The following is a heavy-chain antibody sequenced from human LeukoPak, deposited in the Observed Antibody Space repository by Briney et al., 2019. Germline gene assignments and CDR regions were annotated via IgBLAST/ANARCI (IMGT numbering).Heavy chain of an antibody. V-gene: IGHV3-21*01. Sequence: PGGSLRLSCAASGFTFSSYSMSWVRQAPGKGLEWVSSISSSSSYIYYADSVKGRFTISRDNAKNTLYLQMNSLRAEDTAVYYCARDLSIASGLAFDIWGQGTMVTVSS. D-gene: IGHD6-13*01. J-gene: IGHJ3*02. CDR2: ISSSSSYI. CDR3: ARDLSIASGLAFDI. CDR1: GFTFSSYS.